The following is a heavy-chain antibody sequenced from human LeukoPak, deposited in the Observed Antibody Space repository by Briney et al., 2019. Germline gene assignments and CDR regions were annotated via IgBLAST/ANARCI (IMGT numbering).Heavy chain of an antibody. V-gene: IGHV4-61*08. D-gene: IGHD3-22*01. CDR1: GGSISSGGYY. CDR2: ISQSART. CDR3: AGVRLGSSGFSEYFEH. J-gene: IGHJ1*01. Sequence: PSETLSLTCTVSGGSISSGGYYWSWIRQPPGKGLEWIGEISQSARTNYNPSLKSRVTMSIDKSRNQFSLRMSSVTAADTAVYYCAGVRLGSSGFSEYFEHWGQGTLVTVSS.